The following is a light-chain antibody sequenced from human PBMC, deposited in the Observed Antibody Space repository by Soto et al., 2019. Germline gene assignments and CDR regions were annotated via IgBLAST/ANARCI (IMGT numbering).Light chain of an antibody. CDR1: QSVSSW. J-gene: IGKJ1*01. CDR2: DAS. V-gene: IGKV1-5*01. CDR3: QQYNSYWP. Sequence: DIQMTQSPSSLSASVGDRVTITCRTSQSVSSWLAWYQQKPGKAPKLLIYDASNLESGVPSRFSGSGSGTEFTLTISSLQPDDFATYYCQQYNSYWPFGQGTKVEIK.